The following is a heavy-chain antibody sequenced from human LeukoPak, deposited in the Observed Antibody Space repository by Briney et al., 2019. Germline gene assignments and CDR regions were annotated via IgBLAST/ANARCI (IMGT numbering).Heavy chain of an antibody. CDR2: ISGSSDYT. J-gene: IGHJ6*02. D-gene: IGHD2-8*01. Sequence: GGSLRLSCVASGFTFSDYYMSWIRQAPGQGLEWVSHISGSSDYTNYADSVKGRFTVSRDNAKNSLYLQMSSLRAEDTAVYYCATGRYCINGVCQRDYYFGMDVWGQGTTVTVSS. CDR1: GFTFSDYY. CDR3: ATGRYCINGVCQRDYYFGMDV. V-gene: IGHV3-11*06.